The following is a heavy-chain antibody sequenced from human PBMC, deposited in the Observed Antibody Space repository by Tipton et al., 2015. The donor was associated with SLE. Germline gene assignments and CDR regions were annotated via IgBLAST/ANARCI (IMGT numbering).Heavy chain of an antibody. V-gene: IGHV4-39*01. J-gene: IGHJ5*02. Sequence: TLSLTCTVSGGSISSSSYYWGWIRQPPGKGLEWIGSMDYSGSTHYNPSLNSRVTMSADTSRNQVSLKLSSVTAADTAVYYCARVTVFGVAIFGYNWFDPWGQGTLVTVSS. CDR1: GGSISSSSYY. CDR3: ARVTVFGVAIFGYNWFDP. D-gene: IGHD3-3*01. CDR2: MDYSGST.